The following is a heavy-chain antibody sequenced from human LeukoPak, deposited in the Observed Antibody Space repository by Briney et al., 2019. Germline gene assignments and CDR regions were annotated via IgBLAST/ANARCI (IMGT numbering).Heavy chain of an antibody. V-gene: IGHV3-53*01. CDR2: IYSVGTT. CDR3: AREMYSGSYYLDY. J-gene: IGHJ4*02. CDR1: GFTVSSNY. Sequence: PGGSLRLSCAASGFTVSSNYMSWVRQAPGKGLEWVSVIYSVGTTYYADSVKGRFTISRDNPQNTLFHQMKTLRAADTAVYYCAREMYSGSYYLDYWGRGTRVTVSS. D-gene: IGHD1-26*01.